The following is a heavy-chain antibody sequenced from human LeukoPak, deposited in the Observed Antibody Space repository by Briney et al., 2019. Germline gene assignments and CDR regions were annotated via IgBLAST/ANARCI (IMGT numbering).Heavy chain of an antibody. Sequence: SETLSLTCTVSGGSISSYYWSWIRQPPGKGLEWIGYIYYSGSTNYNPSLKSRVTMSIDTSNNQFSLRLRFVTAADTAVYYCARDSGTTGEVKFDPWGQGTLVTVSS. CDR1: GGSISSYY. D-gene: IGHD3-10*01. CDR2: IYYSGST. V-gene: IGHV4-59*12. CDR3: ARDSGTTGEVKFDP. J-gene: IGHJ5*02.